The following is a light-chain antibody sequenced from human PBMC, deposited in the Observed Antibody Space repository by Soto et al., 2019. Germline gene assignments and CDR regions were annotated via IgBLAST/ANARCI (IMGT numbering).Light chain of an antibody. J-gene: IGKJ3*01. CDR3: QQYGGA. CDR2: GAS. Sequence: EIVLTQSPGTLSLSPGERATLSCRASQSVSSSYLAWYQQKPGQAPRLLIYGASSRATGIPDRFSGSGSGTDFTLTISRLEPEDFAVYYCQQYGGAFGPGTKVDNK. CDR1: QSVSSSY. V-gene: IGKV3-20*01.